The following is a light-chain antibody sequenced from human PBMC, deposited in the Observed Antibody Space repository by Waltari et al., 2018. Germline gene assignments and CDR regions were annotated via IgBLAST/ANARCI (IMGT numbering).Light chain of an antibody. CDR3: QQANSFPPT. CDR2: AAY. Sequence: DIQMTQSPSSVSASVADRGTITFRASQGISIWVAWYQKKPGKAHKLLIYAAYSLRSGVPSRFSGSGSGTEFTLTISSLQPEDFATYYCQQANSFPPTFGQGTRLEIK. V-gene: IGKV1-12*01. J-gene: IGKJ5*01. CDR1: QGISIW.